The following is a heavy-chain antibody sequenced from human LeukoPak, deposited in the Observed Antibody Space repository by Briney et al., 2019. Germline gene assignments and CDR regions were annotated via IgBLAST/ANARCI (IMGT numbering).Heavy chain of an antibody. CDR2: ISSSSSTI. D-gene: IGHD3-10*01. CDR1: GFTFSSYS. CDR3: ARVPKGNSGSFFDL. V-gene: IGHV3-48*01. Sequence: GGSLRLSCAASGFTFSSYSTNWVRQAPGKGLEWVSYISSSSSTIYYADSVKGRFTISRDNAKNSLYLQMNSLRAEDTAVYYCARVPKGNSGSFFDLWGQGTLVTVSS. J-gene: IGHJ4*02.